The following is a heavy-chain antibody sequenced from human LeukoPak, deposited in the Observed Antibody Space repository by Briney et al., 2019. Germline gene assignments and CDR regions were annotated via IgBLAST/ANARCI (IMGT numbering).Heavy chain of an antibody. CDR2: INHSGST. J-gene: IGHJ5*02. D-gene: IGHD3-10*01. CDR1: GGSFSGYY. CDR3: AREGLNMVRGVIPKEAWGWFDP. Sequence: SETLSLTCAVYGGSFSGYYWSWIRQPPGKGLQWIGEINHSGSTNYNPSLKSRVTISVDTSKNQFSLKLSSVTAADTAVYYCAREGLNMVRGVIPKEAWGWFDPWGQGTLVTVSS. V-gene: IGHV4-34*01.